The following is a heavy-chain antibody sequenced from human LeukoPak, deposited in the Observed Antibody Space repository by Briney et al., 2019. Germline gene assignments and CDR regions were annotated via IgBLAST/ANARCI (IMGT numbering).Heavy chain of an antibody. CDR1: GGSISSSSYY. CDR2: IYYSGST. CDR3: ARLPIFGVVITFDY. D-gene: IGHD3-3*01. V-gene: IGHV4-39*01. J-gene: IGHJ4*02. Sequence: SQTLSLTCTVSGGSISSSSYYWGWIRQPPGKGLEWIGSIYYSGSTYYNPSLKSRVTISVDTSKNQLSLKLSSVTAADTAVYYCARLPIFGVVITFDYWGQGTLVTVSS.